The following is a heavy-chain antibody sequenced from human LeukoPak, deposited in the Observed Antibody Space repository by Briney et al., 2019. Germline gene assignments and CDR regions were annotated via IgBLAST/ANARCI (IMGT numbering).Heavy chain of an antibody. CDR3: ATDLLAVAATSFDY. J-gene: IGHJ4*02. CDR1: GFTFSNAW. Sequence: PGGSLRLSCAASGFTFSNAWMSWVRQAPGKGLEWVGSIKSKSDGGTTDYAAPVKGRFTISRDDSKNTLFLQMNSLKTEDTAVYYCATDLLAVAATSFDYWGQGTLVTVSS. D-gene: IGHD2-15*01. V-gene: IGHV3-15*01. CDR2: IKSKSDGGTT.